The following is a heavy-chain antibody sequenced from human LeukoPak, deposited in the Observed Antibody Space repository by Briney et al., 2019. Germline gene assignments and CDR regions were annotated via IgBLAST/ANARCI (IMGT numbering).Heavy chain of an antibody. J-gene: IGHJ4*02. V-gene: IGHV1-46*01. CDR1: GYTSTSYY. CDR2: INPSGGGT. D-gene: IGHD4-17*01. CDR3: ARGARSLAFDY. Sequence: GASVKVSCKASGYTSTSYYMHWVRQAPGQGLEWMGIINPSGGGTSYAQKFQGRVTMTRDTSTSTVYMELSSLRSEDTAVYYCARGARSLAFDYWGQGTLVTVSS.